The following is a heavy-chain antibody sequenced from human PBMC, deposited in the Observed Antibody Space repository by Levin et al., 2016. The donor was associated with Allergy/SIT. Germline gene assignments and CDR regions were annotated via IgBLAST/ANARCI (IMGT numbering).Heavy chain of an antibody. V-gene: IGHV3-23*01. Sequence: GGSLRLSCATSGFTFSNFAMSWVRQAPGKGLEWVSGISTNGDSTYYADSVKGRFTISRDNSKKTVYLQMNSLRAEDTALYYCAKDYTSVRDIFLAYFDYWGQGTLVTVSS. J-gene: IGHJ4*02. CDR3: AKDYTSVRDIFLAYFDY. D-gene: IGHD3-9*01. CDR1: GFTFSNFA. CDR2: ISTNGDST.